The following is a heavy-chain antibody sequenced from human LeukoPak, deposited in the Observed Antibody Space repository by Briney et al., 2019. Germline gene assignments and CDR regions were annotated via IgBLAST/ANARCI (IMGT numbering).Heavy chain of an antibody. Sequence: SETLSLTCTVSGGSISSSSYYWGWIRQPPGKGLEWIGGIYYSGSTYYNPSLKSRVTISVDTSKNQFSLKLSSVTAADTAVYYCASTKLRFLEWLRFDPWGQGTLVTVSS. V-gene: IGHV4-39*01. CDR3: ASTKLRFLEWLRFDP. CDR1: GGSISSSSYY. CDR2: IYYSGST. J-gene: IGHJ5*02. D-gene: IGHD3-3*01.